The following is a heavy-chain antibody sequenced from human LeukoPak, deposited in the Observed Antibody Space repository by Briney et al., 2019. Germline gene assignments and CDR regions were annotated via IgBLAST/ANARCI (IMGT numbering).Heavy chain of an antibody. CDR1: DGSISSNYY. D-gene: IGHD2-15*01. CDR2: IYYTGST. CDR3: AKGLQRVVAATAFWFDP. Sequence: SETLSLTCAVSDGSISSNYYWSWIRQPPGKGLEWIGYIYYTGSTNYNPSLKSRVTISLDTSKNQFSLKLSSVTAADTAVYYCAKGLQRVVAATAFWFDPWGQGTLVTVSS. V-gene: IGHV4-59*01. J-gene: IGHJ5*02.